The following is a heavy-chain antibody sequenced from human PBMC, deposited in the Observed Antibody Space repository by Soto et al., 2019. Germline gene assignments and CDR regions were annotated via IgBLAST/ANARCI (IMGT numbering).Heavy chain of an antibody. D-gene: IGHD3-16*01. CDR1: GFTFSSYW. CDR3: ARAFRDYALLLWFDY. Sequence: EVQLVESGGGLVQPGGSLRLSCAASGFTFSSYWMSWVRQAPGKGLEWVANIKQDGSEKYYVDSVKGRFTISRDNAKNSLYLQMNSLRAEDTAVYYCARAFRDYALLLWFDYWGQGTLVTVSS. V-gene: IGHV3-7*05. CDR2: IKQDGSEK. J-gene: IGHJ5*01.